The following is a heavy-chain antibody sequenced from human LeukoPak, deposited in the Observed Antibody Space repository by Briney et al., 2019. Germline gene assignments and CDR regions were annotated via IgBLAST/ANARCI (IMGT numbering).Heavy chain of an antibody. CDR2: IYYSGTT. Sequence: SETLSLTCTVSGGSISSYYWSWIRQPPGEGLEWIAYIYYSGTTNYNPSLKSRDTISIDTSKNQFSLKLSSVTAADTAVYYCASFDSSGSHAFDIWGQGTMVTVSS. CDR3: ASFDSSGSHAFDI. D-gene: IGHD3-22*01. V-gene: IGHV4-59*01. CDR1: GGSISSYY. J-gene: IGHJ3*02.